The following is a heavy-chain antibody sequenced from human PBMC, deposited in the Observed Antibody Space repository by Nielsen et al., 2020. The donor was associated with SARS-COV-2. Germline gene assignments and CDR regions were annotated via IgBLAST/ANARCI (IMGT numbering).Heavy chain of an antibody. CDR3: AKDQGPSSWWHYYYGMDV. V-gene: IGHV3-23*01. CDR2: ISGSGGST. Sequence: GESLKISCAASGFTFSSYAMSWVRQAPGKGLEWASAISGSGGSTYYADSVKGRFTISRDNSKNTLYLQMNSLRAEDTAVYYCAKDQGPSSWWHYYYGMDVWGQGTTVTVSS. D-gene: IGHD6-13*01. CDR1: GFTFSSYA. J-gene: IGHJ6*02.